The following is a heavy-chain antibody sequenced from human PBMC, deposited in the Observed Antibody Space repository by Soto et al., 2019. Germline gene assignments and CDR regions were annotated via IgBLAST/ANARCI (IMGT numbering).Heavy chain of an antibody. CDR1: GFPFSTYG. J-gene: IGHJ6*02. CDR3: AKGPGPAADFGLDV. Sequence: HPGGSLRLACPASGFPFSTYGVSWVRRAPGKGLEWVSAISGSGDSTYYADSVKGRFTISRDNSKNTMYLHMNSLRAEDTAVYYCAKGPGPAADFGLDVWGQGNTVTGSS. V-gene: IGHV3-23*01. CDR2: ISGSGDST. D-gene: IGHD2-2*01.